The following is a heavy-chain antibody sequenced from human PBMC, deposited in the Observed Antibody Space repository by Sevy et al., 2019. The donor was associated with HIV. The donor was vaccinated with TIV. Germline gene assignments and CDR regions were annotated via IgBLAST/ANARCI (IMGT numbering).Heavy chain of an antibody. J-gene: IGHJ4*02. CDR1: GFAFYDYS. CDR3: AREGCTRPHDY. CDR2: FSFGGGKI. V-gene: IGHV3-23*01. D-gene: IGHD2-8*01. Sequence: GGSLRLSCAASGFAFYDYSMSWIRQAPGKGLEWVATFSFGGGKINYGDSVKGRFTISRDNSKNSFYLQMDNLRVEDTALYYCAREGCTRPHDYWGQGTRVTVSS.